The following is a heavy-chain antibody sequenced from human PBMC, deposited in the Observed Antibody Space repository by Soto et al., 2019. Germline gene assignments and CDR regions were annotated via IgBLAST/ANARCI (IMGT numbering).Heavy chain of an antibody. CDR3: AHAYGGRSLY. CDR1: GFSLTTDRVG. D-gene: IGHD1-26*01. Sequence: QITLKESGPTLVKPTQTLTLTCTFSGFSLTTDRVGVGWIRQPPGEALEWLAVIYWDDSKTYRPSLESRLTITKDTSRNQGALTMPNMDSLDTATYYCAHAYGGRSLYWGQGTLVTVSS. J-gene: IGHJ4*02. CDR2: IYWDDSK. V-gene: IGHV2-5*02.